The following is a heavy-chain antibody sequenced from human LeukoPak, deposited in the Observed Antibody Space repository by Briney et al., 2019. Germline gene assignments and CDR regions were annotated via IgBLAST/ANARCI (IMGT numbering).Heavy chain of an antibody. D-gene: IGHD3-10*01. CDR3: ARDFTPAYYYGSGSYLDY. Sequence: GGSLRLSCAASGFTVDTNYITWVRQAPGKGLEWVSGINWNGGSTGYADSVKGRFTISRDNAKNSLYLQMNSLRAEDTALYYCARDFTPAYYYGSGSYLDYWGQGTLVTVSS. V-gene: IGHV3-20*04. CDR1: GFTVDTNY. CDR2: INWNGGST. J-gene: IGHJ4*02.